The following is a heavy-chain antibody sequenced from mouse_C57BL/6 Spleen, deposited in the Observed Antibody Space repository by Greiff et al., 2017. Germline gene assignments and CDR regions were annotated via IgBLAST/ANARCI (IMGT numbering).Heavy chain of an antibody. CDR2: IYPGDGDT. CDR1: GYAFSSSW. V-gene: IGHV1-82*01. Sequence: VQLQQSGPELVKPGASVKISCKASGYAFSSSWMNWVKQRPGKGLEWIGRIYPGDGDTNYNGKFKGKATLTADKSSSTAYMQLSSLTSEDSAVYFCARGNYYGIAMDYWGQGTSVTVSS. D-gene: IGHD1-1*01. J-gene: IGHJ4*01. CDR3: ARGNYYGIAMDY.